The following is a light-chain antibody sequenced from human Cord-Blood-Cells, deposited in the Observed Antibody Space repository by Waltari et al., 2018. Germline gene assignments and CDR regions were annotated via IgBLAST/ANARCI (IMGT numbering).Light chain of an antibody. CDR3: CSYAGSSTLV. CDR2: EVS. CDR1: SSDVGSYNL. Sequence: QSALTQPASVSGSPGQSITISCTGTSSDVGSYNLVSWYQQHPGKAPKLMIYEVSKRPSGVSNRFSGSKSGNTASLTSAGLQAEDEADYYCCSYAGSSTLVVGGGTKLTVL. V-gene: IGLV2-23*02. J-gene: IGLJ2*01.